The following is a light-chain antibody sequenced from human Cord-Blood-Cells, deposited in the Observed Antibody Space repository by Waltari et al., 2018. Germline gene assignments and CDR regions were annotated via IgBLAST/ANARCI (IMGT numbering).Light chain of an antibody. CDR1: SSDVGGYNY. V-gene: IGLV2-11*01. Sequence: QSALTQPRSVSGSPGQSVTISCTGTSSDVGGYNYVSWYQQHPGKAPKLMIYAVSNRPSGVPDRFAGSKSCNTASLTISGLQAEDEADYYCCSYAGSYTWVFGGGTKLTVL. CDR3: CSYAGSYTWV. J-gene: IGLJ3*02. CDR2: AVS.